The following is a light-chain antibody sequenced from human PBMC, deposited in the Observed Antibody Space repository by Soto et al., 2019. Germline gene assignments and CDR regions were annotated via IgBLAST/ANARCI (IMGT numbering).Light chain of an antibody. J-gene: IGKJ1*01. CDR3: QQYNNWPTWT. Sequence: EIVMTQSPATLSVSPGERATLSCRASQRVSSNLACYQQKPGQAPRLLIYGASTRATGIPARFSGSGSGTEFTRTISSLQSEDFAVYYCQQYNNWPTWTFGQGTKVEIK. CDR2: GAS. V-gene: IGKV3-15*01. CDR1: QRVSSN.